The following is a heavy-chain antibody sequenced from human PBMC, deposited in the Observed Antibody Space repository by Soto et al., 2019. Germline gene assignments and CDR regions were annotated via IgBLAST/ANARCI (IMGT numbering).Heavy chain of an antibody. Sequence: GGSLRLSCAASGFTLNTYGMYWVRQAPGKGLEWVAVSWYDGTNKDYADSVKGRFTISRDNSRNTLYLQMNSLRAEDTAVYYCARAYPLWSPYFYYYIDVWGQGTTVTVSS. CDR1: GFTLNTYG. V-gene: IGHV3-33*07. CDR3: ARAYPLWSPYFYYYIDV. J-gene: IGHJ6*03. CDR2: SWYDGTNK. D-gene: IGHD5-18*01.